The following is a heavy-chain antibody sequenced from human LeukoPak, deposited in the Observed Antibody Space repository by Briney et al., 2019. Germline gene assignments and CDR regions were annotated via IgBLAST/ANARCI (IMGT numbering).Heavy chain of an antibody. CDR3: ARTRIVGATGGDWYFDL. J-gene: IGHJ2*01. Sequence: ASVKVSCKASGGTFSSYAISWVRQAPGQGLEWMGRIIPILGIANYAQKFQGRVTITADKSTSTAYMELSGLRSEDTAVYYCARTRIVGATGGDWYFDLWGRGTLVTVSS. CDR1: GGTFSSYA. CDR2: IIPILGIA. D-gene: IGHD1-26*01. V-gene: IGHV1-69*04.